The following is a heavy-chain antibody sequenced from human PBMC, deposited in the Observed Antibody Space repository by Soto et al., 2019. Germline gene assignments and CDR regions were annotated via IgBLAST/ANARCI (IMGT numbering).Heavy chain of an antibody. CDR1: GFTFSSYG. CDR2: ISYDGSNK. Sequence: GGSLRLSCAASGFTFSSYGMHWVRQAPGKGLEWVAVISYDGSNKYYADSVKGRFTISRDNSKNTLYLQMNSLRAEDTAVYYCVKAYGDYEGYYYYYGMDVWGQGTTVTVSS. CDR3: VKAYGDYEGYYYYYGMDV. V-gene: IGHV3-30*18. J-gene: IGHJ6*02. D-gene: IGHD4-17*01.